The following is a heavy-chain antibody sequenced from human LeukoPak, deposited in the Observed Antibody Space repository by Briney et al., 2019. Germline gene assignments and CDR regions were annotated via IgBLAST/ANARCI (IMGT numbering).Heavy chain of an antibody. CDR1: GFTVSSNY. CDR3: ARDRVNSGSPRPWDY. D-gene: IGHD1-26*01. Sequence: GGSLRLSCAASGFTVSSNYMSWVCQAPGKGLEWVSVIYSGGSTYYADSVKGRFTISRDNSKNTLYLQMNSLRAEDTAVYYCARDRVNSGSPRPWDYWGQGTLVTVSS. V-gene: IGHV3-53*01. CDR2: IYSGGST. J-gene: IGHJ4*02.